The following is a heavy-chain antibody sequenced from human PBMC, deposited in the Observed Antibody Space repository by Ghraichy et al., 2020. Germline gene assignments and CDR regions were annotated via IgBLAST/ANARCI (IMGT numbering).Heavy chain of an antibody. D-gene: IGHD1-26*01. CDR3: ARDAFSGSDNWSPNWFDP. J-gene: IGHJ5*02. V-gene: IGHV1-18*01. Sequence: ASVKVSWKASGYTFTNYGFTWVRQAPGQGLEWMGWISAYNGNTNYAQKFQDRVTMTTDTSTSTAYMELRSLRSDDTAVYYCARDAFSGSDNWSPNWFDPWGQGTLVTVSS. CDR2: ISAYNGNT. CDR1: GYTFTNYG.